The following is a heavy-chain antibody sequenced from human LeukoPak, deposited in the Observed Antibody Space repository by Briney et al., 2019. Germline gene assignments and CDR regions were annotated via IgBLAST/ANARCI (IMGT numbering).Heavy chain of an antibody. CDR2: ISSSGSTI. CDR1: GFIFSNYS. J-gene: IGHJ6*03. V-gene: IGHV3-48*04. CDR3: ARVSMAYSNGYWYYYYYMDV. Sequence: PGGSLRLSCAASGFIFSNYSMTWVRQAPGKGLEWVSYISSSGSTIYYADSVKGRFTISRDNAKNSLYLQMNSLRAEDTAVYYCARVSMAYSNGYWYYYYYMDVWGKGTTVTVSS. D-gene: IGHD5-18*01.